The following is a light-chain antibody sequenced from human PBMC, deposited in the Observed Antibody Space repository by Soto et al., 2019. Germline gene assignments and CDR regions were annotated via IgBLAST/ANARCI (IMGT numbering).Light chain of an antibody. CDR2: DAS. Sequence: DIPMTQSPSTLSVSVGDRVTITCRASESINAWLAWYHQKPGRAPRILIYDASKLEPGVPSRLSGSGSGAEYTRTISGLQPEDFATYYCQHYSSYPLTVGGGNKVEL. CDR1: ESINAW. J-gene: IGKJ4*01. CDR3: QHYSSYPLT. V-gene: IGKV1-5*01.